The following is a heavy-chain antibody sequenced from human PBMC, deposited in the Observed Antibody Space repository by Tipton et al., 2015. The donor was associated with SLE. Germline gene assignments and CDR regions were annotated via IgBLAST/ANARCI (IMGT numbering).Heavy chain of an antibody. CDR1: GGSISSHY. J-gene: IGHJ4*02. Sequence: TLSLTCTVSGGSISSHYWTWIRQPPGKGLEWIGYIYYSGSTNYNPSLKSRVTISVNTSKNQFSLKLSSVTAADTAVYYCTRGVGARGSNLDYWGQGSLVTVSS. D-gene: IGHD1-26*01. V-gene: IGHV4-59*11. CDR2: IYYSGST. CDR3: TRGVGARGSNLDY.